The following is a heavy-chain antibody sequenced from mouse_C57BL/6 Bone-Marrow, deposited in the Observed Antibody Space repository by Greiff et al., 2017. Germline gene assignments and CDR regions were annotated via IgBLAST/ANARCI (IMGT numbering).Heavy chain of an antibody. CDR2: LWGVGST. J-gene: IGHJ3*01. Sequence: QVQLKESGPGLVAPSQSLSITCTVSGFSLTSYGVDWVRQSPGKGLEWLGVLWGVGSTNYTSALKSRLSISKDNSKSQVFLKMNSLQSDDTAMYYCASTTGCLGFAYWGKGTLVTVSA. D-gene: IGHD1-1*01. CDR1: GFSLTSYG. V-gene: IGHV2-6*01. CDR3: ASTTGCLGFAY.